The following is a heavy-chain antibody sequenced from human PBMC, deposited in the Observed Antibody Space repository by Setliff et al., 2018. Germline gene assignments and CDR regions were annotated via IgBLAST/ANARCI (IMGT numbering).Heavy chain of an antibody. J-gene: IGHJ4*02. V-gene: IGHV1-2*02. D-gene: IGHD2-15*01. Sequence: SVKVSCKASGFTFTDHYMHWVRQAPGQGPEWMGWINLHSGGTNYAQKFQDRVTMTSDTSITTAYMELSSLTSDDRAIYYCARGRIGSTWTGDYWGQGTLVT. CDR3: ARGRIGSTWTGDY. CDR2: INLHSGGT. CDR1: GFTFTDHY.